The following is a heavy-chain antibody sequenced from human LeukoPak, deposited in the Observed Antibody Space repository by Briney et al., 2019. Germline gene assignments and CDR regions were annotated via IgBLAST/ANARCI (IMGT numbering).Heavy chain of an antibody. D-gene: IGHD2-21*01. V-gene: IGHV3-15*01. Sequence: PSETLSLTCTVSGGSISSYYWSWVRHAPGKGLEWVGRIKSKTDGRTTDYAASVKGRFTISRDDSKNTLYLQMNSLKTEDTAVYYCTTALISEGDYFGQGTLVTVSS. CDR1: GGSISSYY. CDR3: TTALISEGDY. J-gene: IGHJ4*02. CDR2: IKSKTDGRTT.